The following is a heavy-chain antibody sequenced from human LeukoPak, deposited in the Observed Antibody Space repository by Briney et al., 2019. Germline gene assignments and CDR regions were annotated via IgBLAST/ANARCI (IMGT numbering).Heavy chain of an antibody. CDR3: ARVSGGYDTD. D-gene: IGHD3-22*01. J-gene: IGHJ4*02. V-gene: IGHV1-69*04. CDR1: GGTFSSYA. Sequence: SVKVSCKASGGTFSSYAISWVRQAPGQGLEWMGRIIPILGIANYAQKFQGRVTITADKSTSTAYIELSSLRSEDTAVYYCARVSGGYDTDWGQGTLVTVSS. CDR2: IIPILGIA.